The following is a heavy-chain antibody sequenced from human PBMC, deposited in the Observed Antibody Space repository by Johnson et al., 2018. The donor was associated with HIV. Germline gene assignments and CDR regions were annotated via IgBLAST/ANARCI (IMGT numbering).Heavy chain of an antibody. Sequence: VHLVESGGGVVRPGGSLRLSCAASGFTFDDYGMTWVRQAPGKGLEWVSGINWNGGSTGFADSVKGRFTASRDNSKNTLFLQMNGLRAEDTAVYYCAREGRTGPDTCDIWGQGTMLTVSS. J-gene: IGHJ3*02. CDR3: AREGRTGPDTCDI. V-gene: IGHV3-20*04. CDR1: GFTFDDYG. CDR2: INWNGGST.